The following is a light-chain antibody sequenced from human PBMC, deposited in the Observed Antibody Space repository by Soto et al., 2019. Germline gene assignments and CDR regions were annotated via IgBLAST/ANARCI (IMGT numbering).Light chain of an antibody. V-gene: IGKV3-20*01. Sequence: SKRVSSSFLGRYQQKPGQAPRLLIYGVSRRATGVPDRFSGSGPGTDFDLSLRTLEPDDFAVYYCEPYGCSPRTLGDGTKVDIK. CDR3: EPYGCSPRT. CDR2: GVS. CDR1: KRVSSSF. J-gene: IGKJ1*01.